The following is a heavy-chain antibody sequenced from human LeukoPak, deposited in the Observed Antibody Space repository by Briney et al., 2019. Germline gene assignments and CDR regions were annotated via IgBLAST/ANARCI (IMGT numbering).Heavy chain of an antibody. CDR2: ISSTGSAT. Sequence: GGSLRLSCAASGLTFSSYGMNWVRQAPGKRLDWVAYISSTGSATYYADSVKGRFTISRDNAQNSMYLQMNSLRAEDTAVYYCSRPPISGSDYWGQGILVTVSS. CDR3: SRPPISGSDY. J-gene: IGHJ4*02. CDR1: GLTFSSYG. D-gene: IGHD5-12*01. V-gene: IGHV3-48*01.